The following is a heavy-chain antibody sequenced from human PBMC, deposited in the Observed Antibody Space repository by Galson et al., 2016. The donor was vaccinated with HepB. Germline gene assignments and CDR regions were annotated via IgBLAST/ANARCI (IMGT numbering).Heavy chain of an antibody. CDR3: ARDPSAWYYFDY. D-gene: IGHD3-16*01. J-gene: IGHJ4*02. Sequence: SLRLSCAASGSTFSSHWMNWVRQAPGKGLEWVANIKEDGSEKYYVDSVKGRFTISRDHAKNSLHLQMNSLRAEDAAVYYCARDPSAWYYFDYWGQGTLVTVSS. CDR2: IKEDGSEK. CDR1: GSTFSSHW. V-gene: IGHV3-7*03.